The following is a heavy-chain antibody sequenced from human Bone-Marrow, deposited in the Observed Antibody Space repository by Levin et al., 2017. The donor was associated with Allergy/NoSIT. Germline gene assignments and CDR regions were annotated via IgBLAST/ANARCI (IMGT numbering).Heavy chain of an antibody. CDR3: ATSYGSGSYRYMDV. D-gene: IGHD3-10*01. V-gene: IGHV1-2*02. J-gene: IGHJ6*03. Sequence: GRKEPGQGSEWMGWNNHNSGGTNYAQKFQGLFTMTRDTSISTAYMELSRLRSDDTAVYYCATSYGSGSYRYMDVWGKGTTVTVSS. CDR2: NNHNSGGT.